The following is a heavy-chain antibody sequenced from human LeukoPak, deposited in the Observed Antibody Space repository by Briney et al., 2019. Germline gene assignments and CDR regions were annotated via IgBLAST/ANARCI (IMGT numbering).Heavy chain of an antibody. CDR1: GFTFSSYE. J-gene: IGHJ6*04. CDR2: ISSSGSTI. CDR3: ARDRIAAAGTEYYYYGMDV. Sequence: GGSLRLSCAASGFTFSSYEMNWVRQAPGKGLEWVSYISSSGSTIYYADSVKVRFTISRDNAKNSLYLQMNSLRAEDTAVYYCARDRIAAAGTEYYYYGMDVWGKGTTVTVSS. V-gene: IGHV3-48*03. D-gene: IGHD6-13*01.